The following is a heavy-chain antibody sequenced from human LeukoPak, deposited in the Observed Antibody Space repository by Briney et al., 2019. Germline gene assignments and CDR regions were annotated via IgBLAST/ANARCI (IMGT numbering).Heavy chain of an antibody. CDR2: IYYSGST. CDR1: GGSISSGGYY. Sequence: PSETLSLTCTVSGGSISSGGYYWSWIRQHPGKSLEWIGYIYYSGSTYYNPSLESRVTISVDTSKNQFSLKLSSVTAADTAVYYCARWDNFGYGSTLFDYWSQGTLVTVSS. D-gene: IGHD3-10*01. J-gene: IGHJ4*02. CDR3: ARWDNFGYGSTLFDY. V-gene: IGHV4-31*03.